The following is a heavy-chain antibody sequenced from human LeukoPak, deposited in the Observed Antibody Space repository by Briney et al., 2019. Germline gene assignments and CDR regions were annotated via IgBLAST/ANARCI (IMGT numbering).Heavy chain of an antibody. V-gene: IGHV1-2*02. J-gene: IGHJ3*02. CDR1: GYTFTGYY. CDR2: INPNSGGT. Sequence: ASVKVSCKASGYTFTGYYIHWVRQAPGQGLEWMGWINPNSGGTNYAQKFQGRVTMTRDTSISTAYMELSRLRSDDTAVYYCARLTYYYDSSGYYCDAFDIWGQGTMVTVSS. CDR3: ARLTYYYDSSGYYCDAFDI. D-gene: IGHD3-22*01.